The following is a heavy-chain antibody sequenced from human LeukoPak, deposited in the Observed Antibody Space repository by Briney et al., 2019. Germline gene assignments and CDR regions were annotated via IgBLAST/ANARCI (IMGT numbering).Heavy chain of an antibody. CDR3: GMATIIDYYYYYMDV. CDR1: GGTFSSYA. J-gene: IGHJ6*03. Sequence: GASVKVSCKASGGTFSSYAISWVRQAPGQGLEWMGGIIPIFGTANYAQKFQGRVTITADESTSTAYMELSSLRSEDAAVYYCGMATIIDYYYYYMDVWGKGTTVTVSS. D-gene: IGHD5-24*01. CDR2: IIPIFGTA. V-gene: IGHV1-69*13.